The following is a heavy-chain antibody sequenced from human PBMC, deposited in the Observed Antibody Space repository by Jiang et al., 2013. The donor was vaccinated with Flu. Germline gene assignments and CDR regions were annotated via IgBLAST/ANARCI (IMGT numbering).Heavy chain of an antibody. Sequence: EVKKPGASVKVSCKASGYTFTSYAMHWVRQAPGQRLEWMGWINAGNGNTKYSQKFQGRVTITRDTSASTAYMELSSLRSEDTAVYYCARDFIAVAGRDAFDIWGQGTMVTVSS. V-gene: IGHV1-3*01. CDR2: INAGNGNT. J-gene: IGHJ3*02. CDR1: GYTFTSYA. D-gene: IGHD6-19*01. CDR3: ARDFIAVAGRDAFDI.